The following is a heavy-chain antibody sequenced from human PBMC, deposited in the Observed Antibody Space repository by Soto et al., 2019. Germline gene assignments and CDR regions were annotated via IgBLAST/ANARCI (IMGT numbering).Heavy chain of an antibody. Sequence: GGSLRLSCAASGFTFSSFHMNWVRQAPGRGLEWVAYITSSSDTIYYSDSVKGRFTISRDNGKNSLFLQMNSLRDEDTAVYYCAKGVPGIAVAGTGYFQHWGQGTLVTVSS. V-gene: IGHV3-48*02. CDR1: GFTFSSFH. CDR2: ITSSSDTI. J-gene: IGHJ1*01. CDR3: AKGVPGIAVAGTGYFQH. D-gene: IGHD6-19*01.